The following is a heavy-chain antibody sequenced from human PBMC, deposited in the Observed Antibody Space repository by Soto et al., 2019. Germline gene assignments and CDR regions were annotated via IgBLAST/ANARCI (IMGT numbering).Heavy chain of an antibody. CDR1: EFTFSSYG. D-gene: IGHD6-19*01. CDR3: AKEPGPLADTYGMDV. CDR2: ISYDGSNK. V-gene: IGHV3-30*18. J-gene: IGHJ6*02. Sequence: QLQLVESGGGVVQPGRSLRLSCAASEFTFSSYGMHWVRQAPGKGLEWVALISYDGSNKYYGDSVKGRFTISRDNSKNTLYLQMNSLIAEDTAVYYGAKEPGPLADTYGMDVWGQGTTVTVSS.